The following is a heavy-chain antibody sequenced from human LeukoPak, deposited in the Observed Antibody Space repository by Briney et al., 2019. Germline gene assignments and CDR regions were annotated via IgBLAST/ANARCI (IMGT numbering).Heavy chain of an antibody. D-gene: IGHD6-13*01. CDR2: IIPIFGTA. CDR1: GGTFSSYA. V-gene: IGHV1-69*05. Sequence: SVKVSCKASGGTFSSYAISWVRQAPGQGLEWMGRIIPIFGTANYAQKFQGRVTITTDESTSAAYMELSSLRSEDTAVYYCAREIAAAGRIDYWGQGTLVTVSS. CDR3: AREIAAAGRIDY. J-gene: IGHJ4*02.